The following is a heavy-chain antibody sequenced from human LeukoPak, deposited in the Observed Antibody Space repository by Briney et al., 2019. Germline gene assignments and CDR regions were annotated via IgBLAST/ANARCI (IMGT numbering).Heavy chain of an antibody. V-gene: IGHV3-11*01. J-gene: IGHJ6*04. CDR3: ARDGVRGVIAEGHYYGMDV. CDR2: ISSSGSTI. D-gene: IGHD3-10*01. Sequence: NPGGSLRLSCAASGFTFSDYYMSWIRQAPGKGLEWVSYISSSGSTIYYADSVKGRFAISRDNAKNSLYLQMNSLRSEDTAVYYCARDGVRGVIAEGHYYGMDVWGKGTTVTVSS. CDR1: GFTFSDYY.